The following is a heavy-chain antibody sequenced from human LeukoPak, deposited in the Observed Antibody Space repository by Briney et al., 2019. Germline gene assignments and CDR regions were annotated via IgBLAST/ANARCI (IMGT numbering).Heavy chain of an antibody. CDR3: ARSIGLTGGGVDV. Sequence: PGGALRLSCAASGFTFSDYNMNWVRQAPGKGLDWVSYITNCGSTIHHADSVKGRLTISRENAKKTLYLQMNSLRAEDTAVYYCARSIGLTGGGVDVWGQGTTVTVSS. V-gene: IGHV3-11*01. CDR2: ITNCGSTI. J-gene: IGHJ6*02. CDR1: GFTFSDYN. D-gene: IGHD3-9*01.